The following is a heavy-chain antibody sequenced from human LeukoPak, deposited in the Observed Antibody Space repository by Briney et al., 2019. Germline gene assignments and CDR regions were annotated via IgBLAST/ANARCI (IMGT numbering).Heavy chain of an antibody. CDR3: ARREYGSGSYHLVY. CDR1: GYTFTSYD. V-gene: IGHV1-8*01. D-gene: IGHD3-10*01. Sequence: ASVKVSCKASGYTFTSYDINWVRQATGQGLEWMGWMNPNSGNTGYAQKFQGRVTMTANTSISTAYMELSSLRSEDTAVYYCARREYGSGSYHLVYWGQGTLVAVSS. J-gene: IGHJ4*02. CDR2: MNPNSGNT.